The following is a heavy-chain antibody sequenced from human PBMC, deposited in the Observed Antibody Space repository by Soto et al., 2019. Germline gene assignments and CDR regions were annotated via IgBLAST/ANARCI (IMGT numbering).Heavy chain of an antibody. V-gene: IGHV1-69*01. CDR2: IIPLFRTA. CDR1: GGTFSTYA. CDR3: ARPKGTYSSGYYYFDF. D-gene: IGHD6-19*01. Sequence: QVQLEQSGAEVKQPGSSVRVSCKTSGGTFSTYAINWVRQAPGQGLEWMGAIIPLFRTADYSQKFQGRVTITADESTSTAYMELSSLRSDDTAVYFCARPKGTYSSGYYYFDFWGQGTLVTVSS. J-gene: IGHJ4*02.